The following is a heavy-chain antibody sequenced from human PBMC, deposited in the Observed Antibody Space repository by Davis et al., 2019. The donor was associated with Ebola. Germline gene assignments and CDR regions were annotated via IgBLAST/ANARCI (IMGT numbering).Heavy chain of an antibody. J-gene: IGHJ5*02. D-gene: IGHD3-22*01. CDR1: GGSFSGYY. Sequence: SETLSLTCAVYGGSFSGYYWSWIRQPPGKGLEWIGEIYHSGSTNYNPSLKSRVTIPVDTSKNQFSLKLSSVTAADTAVYYCARQSFGGYYYRWFDPWGQGTLVTVSS. V-gene: IGHV4-34*01. CDR3: ARQSFGGYYYRWFDP. CDR2: IYHSGST.